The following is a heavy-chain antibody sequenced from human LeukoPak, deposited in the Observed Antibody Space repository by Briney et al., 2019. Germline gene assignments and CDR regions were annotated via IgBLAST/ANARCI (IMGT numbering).Heavy chain of an antibody. V-gene: IGHV3-66*02. D-gene: IGHD2-2*01. CDR1: GFTVSSNY. CDR3: ARSLVPLGYFGY. CDR2: IYSGGST. J-gene: IGHJ4*02. Sequence: GGSLRLSCAASGFTVSSNYMSWVRQAPGKGLEWVSVIYSGGSTYYADSVKGRFTISRDNSKNTLYLQMNSLRAEDTAVYYCARSLVPLGYFGYWGQGTLVIVYS.